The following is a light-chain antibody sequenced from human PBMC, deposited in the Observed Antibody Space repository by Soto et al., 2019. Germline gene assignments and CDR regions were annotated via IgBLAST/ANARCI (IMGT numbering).Light chain of an antibody. CDR1: SSDVGGYNY. Sequence: QSALTQPASVSGSPGQAITISFTGTSSDVGGYNYVSWYQQHPGKAPKLMIYEVSNRPSGVSNRFSGSKSGNTASLTISGHQAEDEADYYCSTYTSSSTVVFGGGTKLTVL. J-gene: IGLJ2*01. V-gene: IGLV2-14*01. CDR2: EVS. CDR3: STYTSSSTVV.